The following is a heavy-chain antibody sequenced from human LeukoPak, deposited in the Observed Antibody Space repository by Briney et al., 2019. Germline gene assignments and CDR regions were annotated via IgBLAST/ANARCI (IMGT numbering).Heavy chain of an antibody. CDR1: GYTFTNYG. CDR2: ISAYNGNT. V-gene: IGHV1-18*01. J-gene: IGHJ5*02. CDR3: ARGILLLWFGELSHQFDP. D-gene: IGHD3-10*01. Sequence: ASVKVSCKASGYTFTNYGIIWVRQAPGQGLEWMGWISAYNGNTNYAQILQGRVTMTRDTSTSTVYMELSSLRSEDTAVYYCARGILLLWFGELSHQFDPWGQGTLVTVSS.